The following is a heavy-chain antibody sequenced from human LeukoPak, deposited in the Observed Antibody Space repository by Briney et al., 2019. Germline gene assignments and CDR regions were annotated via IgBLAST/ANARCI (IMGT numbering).Heavy chain of an antibody. CDR1: GGSISSYY. CDR2: IYTSGST. D-gene: IGHD3-10*01. Sequence: KSSETLSLTCTVSGGSISSYYWSWIRQPAGKGLEWIGRIYTSGSTNYNPSLKSRVTMSVDTSKNQFSLKLSSVTAADTAVYYCARDWAWFGDYGSYYYMDVWGKGTTVTISS. V-gene: IGHV4-4*07. CDR3: ARDWAWFGDYGSYYYMDV. J-gene: IGHJ6*03.